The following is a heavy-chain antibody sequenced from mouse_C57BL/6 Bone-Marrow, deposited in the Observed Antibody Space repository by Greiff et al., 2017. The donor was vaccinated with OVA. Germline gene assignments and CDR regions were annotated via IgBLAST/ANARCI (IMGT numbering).Heavy chain of an antibody. CDR1: GFTFSSYA. V-gene: IGHV5-4*01. J-gene: IGHJ2*01. CDR2: ISDGGSYT. Sequence: DVKLVESGGGLVKPGGSLKLSCAASGFTFSSYAMSWVRQTPEKRLEWVATISDGGSYTYYPDNVKGRFTISRDNAKNNPYLQMSHLKSEDTAMYYCARDRAITTVVATDFDYWGQGTTLTVSS. CDR3: ARDRAITTVVATDFDY. D-gene: IGHD1-1*01.